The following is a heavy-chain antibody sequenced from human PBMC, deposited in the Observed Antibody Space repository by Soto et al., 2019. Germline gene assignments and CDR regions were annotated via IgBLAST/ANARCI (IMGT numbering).Heavy chain of an antibody. Sequence: QVQLVQSGAEVKKPGASVKLSCKASGYTFTNYYIHWVRQAPGQGLEWMAIINPNGGSTNYAQKFQGRFTLTRDTSTSTVYMDLSSLKSEHTAVYYCARGLAAGDYWGQGTLVTVSS. J-gene: IGHJ4*02. V-gene: IGHV1-46*01. D-gene: IGHD6-13*01. CDR2: INPNGGST. CDR1: GYTFTNYY. CDR3: ARGLAAGDY.